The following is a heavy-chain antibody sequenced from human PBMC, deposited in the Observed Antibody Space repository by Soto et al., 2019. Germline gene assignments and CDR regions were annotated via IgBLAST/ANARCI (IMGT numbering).Heavy chain of an antibody. D-gene: IGHD3-10*01. J-gene: IGHJ4*02. CDR2: IIPILGIA. Sequence: QVQLVQSGAEVKKPGSSVKVSCKASGGTFSSYTISWVRQAPGQGLEWMGRIIPILGIANYAQKFQGRVTITAEKSTSTAYMELSSLRSEDTAVYYCASEEDGSGSYYTFDYWGQGTLVTVSS. CDR3: ASEEDGSGSYYTFDY. CDR1: GGTFSSYT. V-gene: IGHV1-69*02.